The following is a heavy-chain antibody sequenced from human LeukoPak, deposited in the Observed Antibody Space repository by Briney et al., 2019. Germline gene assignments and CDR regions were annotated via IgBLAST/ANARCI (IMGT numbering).Heavy chain of an antibody. CDR3: ARVRVSPNYYMDV. D-gene: IGHD3-3*02. J-gene: IGHJ6*03. CDR2: ISAYNGNT. Sequence: ASVKVSCKSSGYTFTSYGISWVRQAPGQGLEWMGWISAYNGNTNYAQKLQGRVTMTTDTSTSTAYMALRSLRSDDTAVYYCARVRVSPNYYMDVWGKGTTVTVSS. CDR1: GYTFTSYG. V-gene: IGHV1-18*01.